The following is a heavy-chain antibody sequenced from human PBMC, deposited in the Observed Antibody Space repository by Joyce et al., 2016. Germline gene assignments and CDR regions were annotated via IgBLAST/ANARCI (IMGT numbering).Heavy chain of an antibody. CDR3: ATGDSFDF. V-gene: IGHV4-4*07. J-gene: IGHJ4*02. Sequence: QVQLQESGPGLVKPSETLSLTCTVSGDSIMSRPCSWIRQPAGKGREWIGRFYTSGVSKYNPSLKSRVTMSVDTSKNQLSLRLSSVTAADTAVYYCATGDSFDFWGQGTLVTVSS. CDR2: FYTSGVS. D-gene: IGHD3-10*01. CDR1: GDSIMSRP.